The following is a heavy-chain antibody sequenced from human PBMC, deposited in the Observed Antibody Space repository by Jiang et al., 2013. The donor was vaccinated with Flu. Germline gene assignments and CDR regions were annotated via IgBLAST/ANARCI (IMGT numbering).Heavy chain of an antibody. CDR2: LTPMYGTT. V-gene: IGHV1-69*01. Sequence: VQLVESGAEVKKPGSSVRVSCKASGGTFRSDTFNWVRQAPGQGLERLGGLTPMYGTTNYVEKFQGRVRITADESTRTVYLELRSLRSEDSAVYYCARDLNSGYDYRDNAF. D-gene: IGHD5-12*01. CDR3: ARDLNSGYDYRDNAF. CDR1: GGTFRSDT. J-gene: IGHJ3*01.